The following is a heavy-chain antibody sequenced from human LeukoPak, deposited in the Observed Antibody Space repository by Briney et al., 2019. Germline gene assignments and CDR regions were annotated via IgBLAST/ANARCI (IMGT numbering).Heavy chain of an antibody. J-gene: IGHJ5*02. CDR3: ARVETIAVAGTKWFDP. Sequence: PSETLSLTCTVSGGSISSHYWSWIRQPPGKGLEWIGYIYYSGSTNYNPSLKSRVAISVDTSKNQFSLKLSSVTAADMAVYYCARVETIAVAGTKWFDPWGQGTLVTVSS. CDR1: GGSISSHY. D-gene: IGHD6-19*01. V-gene: IGHV4-59*11. CDR2: IYYSGST.